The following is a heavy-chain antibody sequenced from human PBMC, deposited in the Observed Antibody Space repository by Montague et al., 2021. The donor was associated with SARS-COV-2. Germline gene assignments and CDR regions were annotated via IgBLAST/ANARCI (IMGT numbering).Heavy chain of an antibody. CDR2: IYYSGST. Sequence: SETLSLTCTVLVSSITSTNHYSTRLHYTPDTSPDWVGCIYYSGSTYYNPSLKSRVTISVDTSKNQFSLKLSSVTAADTAGYYCARHLKVSYYIAAAGAHDYWGQGTLVTVSS. CDR3: ARHLKVSYYIAAAGAHDY. CDR1: VSSITSTNHY. V-gene: IGHV4-39*01. D-gene: IGHD6-13*01. J-gene: IGHJ4*02.